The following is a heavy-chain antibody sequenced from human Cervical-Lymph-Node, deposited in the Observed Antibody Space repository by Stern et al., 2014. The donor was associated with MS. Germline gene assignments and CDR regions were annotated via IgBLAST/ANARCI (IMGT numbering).Heavy chain of an antibody. CDR1: GFTFSSYS. CDR2: ISSSSSYI. J-gene: IGHJ4*02. V-gene: IGHV3-21*01. D-gene: IGHD2-15*01. Sequence: VQLVESGGGLVQPGGSLRLSCAASGFTFSSYSMNWVRQAPGKGLEWVSSISSSSSYIYYADSVKGRFTISRDNAKNSLYLQMNSLRAEDTAVYYCARAPGRYCSGGSCYLDYWGQGTLVTVSS. CDR3: ARAPGRYCSGGSCYLDY.